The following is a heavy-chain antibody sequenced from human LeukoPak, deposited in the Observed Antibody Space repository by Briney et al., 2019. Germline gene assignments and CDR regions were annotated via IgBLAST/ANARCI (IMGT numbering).Heavy chain of an antibody. V-gene: IGHV4-34*01. J-gene: IGHJ5*02. CDR3: ARKPLRYFDWLLLERSAGLERLGFDP. Sequence: PSETLSLTCAVYGGSFSGYYWSWIRQPPGKGLEWIGEINHSGSTNYNPSLKSRVTISVDTSKNQFSLKLSSVTAADTAVYYCARKPLRYFDWLLLERSAGLERLGFDPWGQGTLVTVSS. CDR1: GGSFSGYY. D-gene: IGHD3-9*01. CDR2: INHSGST.